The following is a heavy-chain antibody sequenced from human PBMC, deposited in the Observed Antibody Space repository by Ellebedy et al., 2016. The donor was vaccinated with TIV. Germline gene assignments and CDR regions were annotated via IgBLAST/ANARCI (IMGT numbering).Heavy chain of an antibody. Sequence: GESLKIPCAASGFTFTNYHMHWVRQAPGKGLEWVALIWSDGSLEYYADSVKGRFTLSRDSSENTVYLHMNSLRADDTAVYYCAREVGGGQGDMDVWGQGTTVTVSS. V-gene: IGHV3-33*01. D-gene: IGHD1-26*01. J-gene: IGHJ6*02. CDR2: IWSDGSLE. CDR3: AREVGGGQGDMDV. CDR1: GFTFTNYH.